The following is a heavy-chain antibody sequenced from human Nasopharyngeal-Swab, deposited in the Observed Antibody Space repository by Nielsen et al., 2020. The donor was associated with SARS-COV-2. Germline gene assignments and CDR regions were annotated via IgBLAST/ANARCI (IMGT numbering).Heavy chain of an antibody. Sequence: GESLKISCAASGFTFSSYAMHWVRQAPGKGLEWVAVISYDGSNKYYADSVKGRFTISRDNSKNTLYLQMNSLRAEDTAVYYCARDFSEKGYYYYGMDVWRQGTTVTVSS. CDR3: ARDFSEKGYYYYGMDV. CDR2: ISYDGSNK. V-gene: IGHV3-30*04. CDR1: GFTFSSYA. J-gene: IGHJ6*02. D-gene: IGHD1-26*01.